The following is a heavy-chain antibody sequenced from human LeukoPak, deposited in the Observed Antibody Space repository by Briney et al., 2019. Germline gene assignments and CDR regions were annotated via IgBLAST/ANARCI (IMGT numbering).Heavy chain of an antibody. V-gene: IGHV3-74*01. J-gene: IGHJ4*02. D-gene: IGHD3-16*01. CDR1: GFTFSRYS. CDR2: VNSDGSGT. CDR3: VCLGLGGLSLD. Sequence: GGSLRLSCAASGFTFSRYSMHWVRQAPGKGLVWVSHVNSDGSGTDYADSVRGRFTISRDNAKNTLYLQMNSLRVEDTAVYYCVCLGLGGLSLDWGQGTLVTVSS.